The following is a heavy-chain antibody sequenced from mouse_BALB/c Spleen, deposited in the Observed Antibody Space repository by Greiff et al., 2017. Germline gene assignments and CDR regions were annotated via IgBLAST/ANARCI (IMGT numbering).Heavy chain of an antibody. CDR2: ISNGGGST. J-gene: IGHJ4*01. CDR1: GFTFSSYT. D-gene: IGHD2-10*02. Sequence: EVKLMESGGGLVQPGGSLKLSCAASGFTFSSYTMSWVRQTPEKRLEWVAYISNGGGSTYYPDTVKGRFTISRDNAKNTLYLQMSSLKSEDTAMYYCARQGYGNLYAMDYWGQGTSVTVSS. V-gene: IGHV5-12-2*01. CDR3: ARQGYGNLYAMDY.